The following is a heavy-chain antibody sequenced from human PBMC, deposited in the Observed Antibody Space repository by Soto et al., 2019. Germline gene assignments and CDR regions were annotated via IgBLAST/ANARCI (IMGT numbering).Heavy chain of an antibody. Sequence: PSETLSLTCTVSGGSISSGGYYWSWIRQHPGKGLEWIGDIYYSGSTYYNPSLKSRVTISVDTSKNQFSLKLSSVTAADTAVYYCARDHYGSGSYNYWGQGTLVTVSS. CDR3: ARDHYGSGSYNY. CDR1: GGSISSGGYY. CDR2: IYYSGST. V-gene: IGHV4-30-4*08. J-gene: IGHJ4*02. D-gene: IGHD3-10*01.